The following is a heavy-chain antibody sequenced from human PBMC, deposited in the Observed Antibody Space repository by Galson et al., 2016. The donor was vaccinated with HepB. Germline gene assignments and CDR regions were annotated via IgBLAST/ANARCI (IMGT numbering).Heavy chain of an antibody. J-gene: IGHJ4*02. CDR3: ARDRSWDDGFDM. CDR2: INSDGSSI. V-gene: IGHV3-74*01. CDR1: EFTFSSYW. D-gene: IGHD3-10*01. Sequence: SLRLSCAASEFTFSSYWMHWVRQAPGKGLVWVSRINSDGSSITYADSVKGRFTISRDNAKNTLDLQMNSLRVEDTAVYYCARDRSWDDGFDMWGQGILVTVSS.